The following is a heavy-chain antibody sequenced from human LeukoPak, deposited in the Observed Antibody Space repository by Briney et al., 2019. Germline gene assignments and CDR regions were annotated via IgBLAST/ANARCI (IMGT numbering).Heavy chain of an antibody. Sequence: SETLSLTCTVSGGSISSYYWSWIRQPAGKGLEWIGRIYTSGSTNYNPSLKGRVTMSVDTSKNQFSLKLSSVTAADTAVYYCARGAAVAGTKPEYFDYWGQGTLVTVSS. D-gene: IGHD6-19*01. CDR2: IYTSGST. J-gene: IGHJ4*02. V-gene: IGHV4-4*07. CDR3: ARGAAVAGTKPEYFDY. CDR1: GGSISSYY.